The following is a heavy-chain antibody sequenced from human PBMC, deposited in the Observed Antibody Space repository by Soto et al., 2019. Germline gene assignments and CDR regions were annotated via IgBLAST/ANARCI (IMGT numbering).Heavy chain of an antibody. CDR3: ARDRGANDYGAYGDWYFDL. D-gene: IGHD4-17*01. CDR1: GYTFTSYA. CDR2: INAGNGNT. J-gene: IGHJ2*01. V-gene: IGHV1-3*01. Sequence: QVQLVQSGAEVKKPGASVKVSCKASGYTFTSYAMHWVRQAPGQRLEWMGWINAGNGNTKYSQKFQGRVTITRDTSESTAYMELSSLRSEDTDVYYCARDRGANDYGAYGDWYFDLCGRGTLVTVSS.